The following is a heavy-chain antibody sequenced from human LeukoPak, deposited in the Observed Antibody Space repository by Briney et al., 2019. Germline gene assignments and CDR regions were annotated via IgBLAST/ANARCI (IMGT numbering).Heavy chain of an antibody. V-gene: IGHV4-61*02. D-gene: IGHD2-2*01. CDR2: IYTSGST. Sequence: SQTLSLTCTVSGGSISSGIYYWSWIRQPAGKGLEWIGRIYTSGSTNYNPSLKSRVTISVDTSKNQFSLKLSSVTAADTAVYYCARDKGCSSTSCYSYYYYGMDVWGQGTTVTVSS. J-gene: IGHJ6*02. CDR3: ARDKGCSSTSCYSYYYYGMDV. CDR1: GGSISSGIYY.